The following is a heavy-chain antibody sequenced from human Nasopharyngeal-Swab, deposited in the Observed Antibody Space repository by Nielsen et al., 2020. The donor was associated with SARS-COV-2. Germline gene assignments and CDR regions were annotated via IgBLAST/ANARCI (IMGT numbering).Heavy chain of an antibody. CDR2: IYFSGST. CDR1: NGSINSYY. J-gene: IGHJ6*02. D-gene: IGHD3-9*01. Sequence: GSLRLSCTVSNGSINSYYWSWIRQPPGKGLEWIGYIYFSGSTSYNPSLKSRVTMSVDTSKNQFSLNLTSVTAADTAVYYCARRYFDSLYGMDVWGQGTTVTVSS. CDR3: ARRYFDSLYGMDV. V-gene: IGHV4-59*13.